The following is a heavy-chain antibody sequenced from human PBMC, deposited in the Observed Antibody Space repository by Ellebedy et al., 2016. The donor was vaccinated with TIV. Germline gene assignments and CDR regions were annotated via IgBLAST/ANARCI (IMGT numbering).Heavy chain of an antibody. D-gene: IGHD2-15*01. J-gene: IGHJ4*02. CDR1: GTSFSGYQ. CDR2: IDPSGGT. CDR3: SRQGSYCNADNCYHFFNY. Sequence: MPSETLSLTCGVNGTSFSGYQWSWIRQPPGEGLEWIGEIDPSGGTIYNPSLKSRVTVSVDPSRNQFSLKLISVTAADTAVYFCSRQGSYCNADNCYHFFNYWGRGTLVTVSS. V-gene: IGHV4-34*01.